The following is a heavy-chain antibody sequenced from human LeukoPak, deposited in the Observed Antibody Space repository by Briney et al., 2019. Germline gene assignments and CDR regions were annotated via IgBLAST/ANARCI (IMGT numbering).Heavy chain of an antibody. J-gene: IGHJ4*02. V-gene: IGHV3-74*01. CDR1: GFTFSSYA. CDR2: IKGDEMTT. CDR3: DQMGYY. D-gene: IGHD5-24*01. Sequence: PGGSLRLSCAASGFTFSSYAMSWVRQAPGKGLEWVSRIKGDEMTTNYADSVEGRFTISRDNAKNTVYLEINSLRAEDTAVYYCDQMGYYWGQGTLVTVSS.